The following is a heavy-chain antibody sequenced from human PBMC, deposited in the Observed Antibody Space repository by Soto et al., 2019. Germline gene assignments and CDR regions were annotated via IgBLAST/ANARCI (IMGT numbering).Heavy chain of an antibody. CDR1: GGSISSYY. V-gene: IGHV4-59*01. Sequence: SETLSLTCTGSGGSISSYYWSWIRQPPGKGLEWIGYIYYSGSTNYNPSLKSRVTISVDTSKNQFSLKLSSVTAADTAVYYCATIWEWLRKKNYYYYGMDVWGQGTTVTVSS. CDR2: IYYSGST. D-gene: IGHD5-12*01. CDR3: ATIWEWLRKKNYYYYGMDV. J-gene: IGHJ6*02.